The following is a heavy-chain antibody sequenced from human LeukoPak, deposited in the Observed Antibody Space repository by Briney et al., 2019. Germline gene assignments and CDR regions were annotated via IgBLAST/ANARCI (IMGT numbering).Heavy chain of an antibody. CDR1: GFTVSSYA. Sequence: GGSLRLSCAASGFTVSSYAMSWVRQAPGKGLEWVSAISGSGGSTYYADSVKGRFTISRDNSKNTLYLQMNSLRAEDTAVYYCAKGCRYCSGGSCQVYWYFDLWGRGTLVTVSS. D-gene: IGHD2-15*01. CDR3: AKGCRYCSGGSCQVYWYFDL. J-gene: IGHJ2*01. V-gene: IGHV3-23*01. CDR2: ISGSGGST.